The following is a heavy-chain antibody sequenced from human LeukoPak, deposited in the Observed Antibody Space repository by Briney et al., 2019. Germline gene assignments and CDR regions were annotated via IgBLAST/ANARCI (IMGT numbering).Heavy chain of an antibody. Sequence: SETLSLTCIVSGSISSYYWTWIRQPPGKGLEWIGHSYSTGNPNYNPCLKNRVTISVDPPKNQFSLKLTSVTAADTDVYYCAEIRSTVAWASFDYWGQGILVTVSS. CDR1: GSISSYY. CDR3: AEIRSTVAWASFDY. J-gene: IGHJ4*02. V-gene: IGHV4-59*08. D-gene: IGHD4-23*01. CDR2: SYSTGNP.